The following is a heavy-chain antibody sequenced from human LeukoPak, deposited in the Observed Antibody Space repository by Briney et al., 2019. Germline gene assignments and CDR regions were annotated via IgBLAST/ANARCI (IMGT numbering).Heavy chain of an antibody. J-gene: IGHJ4*02. V-gene: IGHV3-23*01. CDR3: APTYYYGSGSYRFGY. CDR1: GFSFSVYT. D-gene: IGHD3-10*01. Sequence: GGSLRLSCVASGFSFSVYTMSWVRQAPGKGLEWISAVSASGDKTYYADSVKGRFTISRDNSKNTLYLQMNSLRAEDTAVYYCAPTYYYGSGSYRFGYWGQGTLVTVSS. CDR2: VSASGDKT.